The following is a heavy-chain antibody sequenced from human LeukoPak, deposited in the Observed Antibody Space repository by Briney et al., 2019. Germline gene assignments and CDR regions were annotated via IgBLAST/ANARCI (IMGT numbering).Heavy chain of an antibody. CDR1: GGSFSDYD. D-gene: IGHD1-1*01. Sequence: SETLSLTCAVYGGSFSDYDWSWIRQPPGKGLEWIGEINQSGDTNCDPSLKSRVTMSIDTSKSQFSLNLRSVTAADTAVYYCARYVPVRTGTTRASFDYWGQGTLVTVSS. V-gene: IGHV4-34*01. CDR2: INQSGDT. J-gene: IGHJ4*02. CDR3: ARYVPVRTGTTRASFDY.